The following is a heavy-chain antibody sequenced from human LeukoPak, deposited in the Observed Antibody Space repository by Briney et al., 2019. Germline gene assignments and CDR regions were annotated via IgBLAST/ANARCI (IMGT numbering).Heavy chain of an antibody. CDR3: ANGVGQWLVTYYFDY. J-gene: IGHJ4*02. V-gene: IGHV3-21*04. CDR1: GFTFSSYS. CDR2: ISSSSSYI. D-gene: IGHD6-19*01. Sequence: GGSLRLSCAASGFTFSSYSMNWVRQAPGKGLEWVSSISSSSSYIYYADSVKGRFTIPRDNSKNTLYLQMNSLRAEDTAVYYCANGVGQWLVTYYFDYWGQGTLVTVSS.